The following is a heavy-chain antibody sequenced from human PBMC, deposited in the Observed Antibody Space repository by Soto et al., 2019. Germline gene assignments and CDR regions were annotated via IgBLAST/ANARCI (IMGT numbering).Heavy chain of an antibody. CDR3: VRGCGGGLFDP. CDR1: GFTFGDSY. CDR2: ISPGSRYP. D-gene: IGHD2-21*01. J-gene: IGHJ5*02. V-gene: IGHV3-11*06. Sequence: QVQLVESGGGLVPPGGSLRLSCAGSGFTFGDSYMSWIRQAPGKGLEWLSYISPGSRYPAYADSVKGRFTISRDNAKRSLYLQMISLTAEDTAIYYCVRGCGGGLFDPWGQGTMVTVYS.